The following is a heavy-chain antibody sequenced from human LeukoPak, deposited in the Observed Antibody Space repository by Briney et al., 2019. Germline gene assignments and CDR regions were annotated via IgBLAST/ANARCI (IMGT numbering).Heavy chain of an antibody. Sequence: GGSLRLSCAAAGFTFTDYAVHWVRQAPGKRLEWLSSITSSSSSKFYADSVRGRFTITRDNAKNSLFLQMDSLRADDTAIYYCGVAASSVSDFDSWGQGTLVTVSS. D-gene: IGHD1-26*01. CDR2: ITSSSSSK. J-gene: IGHJ4*02. CDR1: GFTFTDYA. V-gene: IGHV3-21*01. CDR3: GVAASSVSDFDS.